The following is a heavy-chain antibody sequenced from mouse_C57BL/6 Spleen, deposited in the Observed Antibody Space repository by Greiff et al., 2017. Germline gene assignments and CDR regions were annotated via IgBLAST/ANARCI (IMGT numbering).Heavy chain of an antibody. CDR2: IDPEDGDT. CDR1: GFNIKDYY. CDR3: TTHTCYGNYVRFDY. V-gene: IGHV14-1*01. J-gene: IGHJ2*01. D-gene: IGHD2-10*01. Sequence: VQLQQSGAELVRPGASVKLSCTASGFNIKDYYMHWVKQRPEQGLEWIGRIDPEDGDTEYAPKFQGKATMTADTSSNTAYLQLSSLTSEDTAVYYCTTHTCYGNYVRFDYWGQGTTLTVSA.